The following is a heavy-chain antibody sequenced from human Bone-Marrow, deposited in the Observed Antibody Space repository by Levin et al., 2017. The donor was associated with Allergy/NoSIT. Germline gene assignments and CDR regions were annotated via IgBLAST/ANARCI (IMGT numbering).Heavy chain of an antibody. CDR2: IYHGEST. CDR1: GGSISSGTYS. CDR3: ARLEFGGNSGYFDL. V-gene: IGHV4-30-2*01. D-gene: IGHD4-23*01. J-gene: IGHJ2*01. Sequence: SCAVSGGSISSGTYSWSWIRQPPGKGLEWIGYIYHGESTYYNSSLKSRVTISIDRSKNYFSLKLTSVTAADTAVYYCARLEFGGNSGYFDLWGRGTLVTVSS.